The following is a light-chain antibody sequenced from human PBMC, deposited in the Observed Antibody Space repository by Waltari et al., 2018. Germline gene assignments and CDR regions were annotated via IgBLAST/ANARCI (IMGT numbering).Light chain of an antibody. CDR2: ATS. V-gene: IGKV1-39*01. CDR1: ENIGSY. Sequence: DIQMTQSPSSLSASIGDRVTITCWASENIGSYLNWYQQRTGEAPKLLIYATSTLQTEVPSRFSGSGSRTDFTLTISSLQPEDFATYYCQHTFETPYSFGQGTKLESK. CDR3: QHTFETPYS. J-gene: IGKJ2*01.